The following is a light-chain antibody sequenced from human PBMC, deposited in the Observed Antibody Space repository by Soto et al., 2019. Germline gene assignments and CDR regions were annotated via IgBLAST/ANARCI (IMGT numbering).Light chain of an antibody. CDR2: STN. V-gene: IGLV8-61*01. CDR1: SGSVSTSYY. J-gene: IGLJ1*01. Sequence: QDVVTQEPSFSVSPGRTVTLTCGLSSGSVSTSYYPSWYQQTPGQAPRTLIYSTNTRSSGVPDRFSGSILGNKAALTITGAQADDESDYYCVLYMGSGIAVFGTGTKVTVL. CDR3: VLYMGSGIAV.